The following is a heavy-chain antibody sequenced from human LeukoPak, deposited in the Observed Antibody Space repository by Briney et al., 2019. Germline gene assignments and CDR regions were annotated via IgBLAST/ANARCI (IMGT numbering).Heavy chain of an antibody. J-gene: IGHJ6*03. CDR2: ISGSGSST. CDR1: GFTFSNYA. D-gene: IGHD2-15*01. CDR3: AKMKGWRLYDYCMDV. V-gene: IGHV3-23*01. Sequence: GGSLRLSCVASGFTFSNYAMSWVRQAPGKGLEWVSGISGSGSSTYNADSAKGRFTISRDNSKNTLSLQMNSLRAEDTAVYYCAKMKGWRLYDYCMDVWGKGTTVTVSS.